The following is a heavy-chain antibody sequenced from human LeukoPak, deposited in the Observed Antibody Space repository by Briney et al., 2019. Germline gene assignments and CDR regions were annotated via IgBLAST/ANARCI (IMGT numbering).Heavy chain of an antibody. D-gene: IGHD6-13*01. CDR2: IYYSGST. J-gene: IGHJ4*02. V-gene: IGHV4-59*01. Sequence: PSETLSLTCTVSGGSTSSYYWSWIRQPPGKGLEWIGYIYYSGSTNYNPSLKSRVTISVDTSKNQFSLKLSSVTAADTAVYYCARVRAGGSSWYYYFDYWGQGTLVTVSS. CDR1: GGSTSSYY. CDR3: ARVRAGGSSWYYYFDY.